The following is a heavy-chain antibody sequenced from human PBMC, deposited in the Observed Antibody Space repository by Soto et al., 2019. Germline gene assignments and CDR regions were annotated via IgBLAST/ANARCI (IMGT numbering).Heavy chain of an antibody. CDR3: ARYIVVVPAAIALYYYYGMDV. V-gene: IGHV1-18*04. Sequence: ASVKVSCKASGYTFTSYGISWVRQAPGQGLEWMGWISAYNGNTNYAQKLQGRVTMTTDTSASTAYMELRSLRSDDTAVYYCARYIVVVPAAIALYYYYGMDVWGQGTTVTVSS. CDR1: GYTFTSYG. CDR2: ISAYNGNT. J-gene: IGHJ6*02. D-gene: IGHD2-2*01.